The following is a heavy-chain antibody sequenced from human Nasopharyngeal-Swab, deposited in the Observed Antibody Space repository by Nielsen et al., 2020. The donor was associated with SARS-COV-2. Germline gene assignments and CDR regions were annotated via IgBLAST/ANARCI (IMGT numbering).Heavy chain of an antibody. J-gene: IGHJ4*02. CDR2: IIPILGIA. CDR3: ARCRDGYNYFDY. V-gene: IGHV1-69*04. CDR1: GGTFSSYA. Sequence: SVKVSCKASGGTFSSYAISWVRQAPGQGLEWMGRIIPILGIANYAQKFQGRVTITADKSTSTAYMELSSLRSEDTAVYYCARCRDGYNYFDYWGQGTLVTVSS. D-gene: IGHD5-24*01.